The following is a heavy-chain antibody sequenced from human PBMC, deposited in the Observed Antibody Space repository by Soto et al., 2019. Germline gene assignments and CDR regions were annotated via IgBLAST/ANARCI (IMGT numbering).Heavy chain of an antibody. J-gene: IGHJ4*02. D-gene: IGHD1-26*01. CDR1: GGSFSGYY. CDR3: ARGGGSYSRAFDY. CDR2: ITHTGDT. Sequence: SETLSLTCAVYGGSFSGYYWSWVRQTPGKGLEWIAEITHTGDTNYNPSLKSRVTISVDASKNQFSLKLTSVTAADTAVYFCARGGGSYSRAFDYWGQGTLVTVSS. V-gene: IGHV4-34*01.